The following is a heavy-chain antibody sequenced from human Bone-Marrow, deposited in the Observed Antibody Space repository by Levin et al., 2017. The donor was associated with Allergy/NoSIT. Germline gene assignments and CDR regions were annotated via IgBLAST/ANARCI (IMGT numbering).Heavy chain of an antibody. CDR1: GFTFTGHP. D-gene: IGHD3-9*01. Sequence: ASVKVSCVTSGFTFTGHPLNWVRQAPGQGLEWVSSIDTTGTSIYYADSLKGRFTISRDNAKNSLYLQMNSLRAEDTAVYFCAGYFDWNNGKKAFDFWGHGSLVTVSS. CDR3: AGYFDWNNGKKAFDF. J-gene: IGHJ4*01. V-gene: IGHV3-21*01. CDR2: IDTTGTSI.